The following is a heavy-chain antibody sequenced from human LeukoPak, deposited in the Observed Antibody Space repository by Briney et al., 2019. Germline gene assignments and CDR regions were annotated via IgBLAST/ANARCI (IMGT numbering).Heavy chain of an antibody. CDR3: ARRSSGWSTTGNWFDP. CDR1: GFTLSSYS. Sequence: GGSLRLSCAASGFTLSSYSMNWVRQAPGKGLEWVSSISSSSSYIYYADSVKGRFTISRDNAKNSLYLQMSSLRAEDTAVYYCARRSSGWSTTGNWFDPWGQGTLVTVSS. CDR2: ISSSSSYI. J-gene: IGHJ5*02. D-gene: IGHD6-19*01. V-gene: IGHV3-21*01.